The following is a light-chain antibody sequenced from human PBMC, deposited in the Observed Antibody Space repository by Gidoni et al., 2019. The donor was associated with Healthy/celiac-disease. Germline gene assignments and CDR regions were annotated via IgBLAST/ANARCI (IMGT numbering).Light chain of an antibody. Sequence: QSPQLLIYLGSNRASGVPDRFSGSGSGTDFTLKISRVEAEDVGVYYCMQALQTPNSFXQXTKLEIK. CDR3: MQALQTPNS. V-gene: IGKV2-28*01. CDR2: LGS. J-gene: IGKJ2*03.